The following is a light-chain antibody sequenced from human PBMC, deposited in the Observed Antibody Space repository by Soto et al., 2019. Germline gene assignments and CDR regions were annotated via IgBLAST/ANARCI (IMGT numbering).Light chain of an antibody. V-gene: IGKV1-5*01. Sequence: DIQMTQSPSTLSASVGDRVTITCRASQSISSWLAWYQQKPGKAPKLLIYDASSLESGVPSRFSGGGSGTXXXXXIXSLQSDDFATYYCQQYNSYSLTFGGGTKVEI. CDR1: QSISSW. CDR2: DAS. J-gene: IGKJ4*01. CDR3: QQYNSYSLT.